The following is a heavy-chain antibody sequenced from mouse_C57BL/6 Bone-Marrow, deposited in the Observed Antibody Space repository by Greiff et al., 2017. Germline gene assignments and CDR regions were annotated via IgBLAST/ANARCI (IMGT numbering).Heavy chain of an antibody. V-gene: IGHV1-15*01. CDR2: IDPETGGT. CDR1: GYTFTDYD. D-gene: IGHD2-12*01. CDR3: TSAYYRTWFAF. J-gene: IGHJ3*01. Sequence: VQLQQSGAELVRPGASVTLSCKASGYTFTDYDMHWVKQTPVQGLEWIGAIDPETGGTAYNQKFKGKAILTADKSSSTAYMELRSLTSEDSAVYCCTSAYYRTWFAFWDRGTLATVSA.